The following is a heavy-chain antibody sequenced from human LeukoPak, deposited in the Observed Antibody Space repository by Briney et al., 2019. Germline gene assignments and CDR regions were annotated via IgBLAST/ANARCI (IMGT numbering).Heavy chain of an antibody. CDR2: ISSGSSYT. D-gene: IGHD2-2*02. Sequence: PGGSLRLSCAASGFTFSSSGMNWVRQAPGKGLEWVSSISSGSSYTYYADSVKGRFTISRDNAKKSLYPQMNSLRAEDTAVYYCARGYCSSTSCYTPDYWGRGTLVTVSS. J-gene: IGHJ4*02. CDR3: ARGYCSSTSCYTPDY. CDR1: GFTFSSSG. V-gene: IGHV3-21*01.